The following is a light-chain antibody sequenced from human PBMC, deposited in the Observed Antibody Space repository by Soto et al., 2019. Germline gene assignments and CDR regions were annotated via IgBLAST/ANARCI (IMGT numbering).Light chain of an antibody. J-gene: IGKJ5*01. CDR1: QGISSY. CDR3: QQLNTFPIT. V-gene: IGKV1-9*01. CDR2: AAS. Sequence: IQLTQSPSSLSASVGDRFTITCRASQGISSYLAWYQQKPGKAPKLLIYAASTLQSGVPSRFSGSGYGTDFTLTISSLQPEDFASYYCQQLNTFPITFGQGTRLEIK.